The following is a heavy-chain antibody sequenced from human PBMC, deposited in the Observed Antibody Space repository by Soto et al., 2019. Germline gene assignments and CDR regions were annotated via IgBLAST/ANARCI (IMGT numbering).Heavy chain of an antibody. Sequence: QVQLQESGPGLVKPSQTLSLTCTVSGGSISSGGYYWSWIRQHPGKGLEWIGYIYYSGSTYYNPSLKSRFTISVDTFKNQFSLKLSSVTAADTAVYYCASVRGVAAAGPEYFQHWGQGTLVTVSS. CDR1: GGSISSGGYY. D-gene: IGHD6-13*01. J-gene: IGHJ1*01. V-gene: IGHV4-31*03. CDR2: IYYSGST. CDR3: ASVRGVAAAGPEYFQH.